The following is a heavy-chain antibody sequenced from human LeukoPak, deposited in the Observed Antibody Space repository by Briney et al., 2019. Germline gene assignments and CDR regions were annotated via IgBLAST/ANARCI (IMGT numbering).Heavy chain of an antibody. Sequence: SDTLSLTCAVYGGSFSGYYWSWIRQPPGKGLEWIGEINHSGSTNYNPSLKSRVTISVDTSKNQFSLKLSSVTAADTAVYYCARGRRTIFGVVIRAGFDYWGQGTLVTVSS. J-gene: IGHJ4*02. CDR1: GGSFSGYY. CDR2: INHSGST. CDR3: ARGRRTIFGVVIRAGFDY. V-gene: IGHV4-34*01. D-gene: IGHD3-3*01.